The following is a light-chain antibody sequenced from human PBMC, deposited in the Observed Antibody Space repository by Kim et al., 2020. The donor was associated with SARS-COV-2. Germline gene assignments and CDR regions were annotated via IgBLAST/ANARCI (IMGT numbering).Light chain of an antibody. CDR3: NSRDSSGNHQGV. V-gene: IGLV3-19*01. CDR2: GKN. CDR1: SLRSYY. Sequence: SSELTQDPAVSVALGQTVRITCQGDSLRSYYASWYQQKPGQAPVLVIYGKNNRPSGIPDRFSGSSSGNTASLTITGAQAEDEADYYCNSRDSSGNHQGVFGGGTQLTVL. J-gene: IGLJ3*02.